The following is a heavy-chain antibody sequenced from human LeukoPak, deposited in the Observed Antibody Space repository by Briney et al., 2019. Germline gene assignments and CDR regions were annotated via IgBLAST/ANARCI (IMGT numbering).Heavy chain of an antibody. CDR1: GFTFSNYW. Sequence: GGSLRLSCAAPGFTFSNYWMHWVRQAPGKGLVWVSRIKSDGSSTNYADSVKGRFTISRDNAKNTLYLQMNSLRAEDTAVYYCARDRGSDDWFDPWGQGTLVTVSS. V-gene: IGHV3-74*01. CDR2: IKSDGSST. D-gene: IGHD6-25*01. CDR3: ARDRGSDDWFDP. J-gene: IGHJ5*02.